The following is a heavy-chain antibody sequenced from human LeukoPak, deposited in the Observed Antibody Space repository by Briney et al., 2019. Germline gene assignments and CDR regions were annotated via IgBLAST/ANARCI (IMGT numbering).Heavy chain of an antibody. V-gene: IGHV3-48*03. CDR2: NSSNGSTI. CDR1: GFTFSSYE. Sequence: GGSLRLSCAASGFTFSSYETNWVRQAPGKGLEWVSYNSSNGSTIYYADSVKGRFTISRDNAKNSLYLQTNSLRAEDTAVYYCASGQLWPYFDYWGQGTLVTVSS. D-gene: IGHD5-18*01. CDR3: ASGQLWPYFDY. J-gene: IGHJ4*02.